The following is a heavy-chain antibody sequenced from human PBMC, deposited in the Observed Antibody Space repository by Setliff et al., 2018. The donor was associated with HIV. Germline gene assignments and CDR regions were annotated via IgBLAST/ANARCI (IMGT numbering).Heavy chain of an antibody. V-gene: IGHV3-7*01. D-gene: IGHD3-3*01. J-gene: IGHJ4*02. Sequence: GGSLRLSCAASGFTFSSYWMSWVRQAPGEGLEWVANIKQDGSEKYYVDSVKGRFTISRDNSKSTLYLQLSSLRPEDTAVYYCASARIPTGGVSTSLDYWGLGTLVTVSS. CDR3: ASARIPTGGVSTSLDY. CDR1: GFTFSSYW. CDR2: IKQDGSEK.